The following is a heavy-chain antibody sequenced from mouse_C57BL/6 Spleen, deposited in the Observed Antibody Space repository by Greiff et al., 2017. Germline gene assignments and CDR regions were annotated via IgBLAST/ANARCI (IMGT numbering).Heavy chain of an antibody. J-gene: IGHJ2*01. CDR2: IWRGGST. Sequence: QVHVKQSGPGLVQPSQSLSITCTVSGFSLTSYGVHWVRQSPGKGLEWLGVIWRGGSTDYNAAFMSRLSITKDNSKSQVFFKMNSLQADDTAIYYCAKEAYYDYERYFDYWGQGTTLTVSS. CDR1: GFSLTSYG. V-gene: IGHV2-5*01. CDR3: AKEAYYDYERYFDY. D-gene: IGHD2-4*01.